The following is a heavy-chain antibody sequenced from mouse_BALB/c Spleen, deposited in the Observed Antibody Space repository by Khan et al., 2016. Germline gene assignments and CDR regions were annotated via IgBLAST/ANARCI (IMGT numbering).Heavy chain of an antibody. CDR1: GFDFSRYW. CDR2: INPDSYTI. CDR3: ARAGYYGYLAY. D-gene: IGHD1-1*01. J-gene: IGHJ3*01. Sequence: EVKLLESGGGLVHPGGSLKLSCAASGFDFSRYWMSWVRQAPGIGLEWIGEINPDSYTINYTPSLKDKFIISRDNAKNTLYLQMSKVRSEDTALYYCARAGYYGYLAYWGQGTLVTVSA. V-gene: IGHV4-1*02.